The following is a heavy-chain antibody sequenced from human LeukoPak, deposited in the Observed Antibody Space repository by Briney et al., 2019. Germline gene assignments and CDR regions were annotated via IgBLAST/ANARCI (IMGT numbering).Heavy chain of an antibody. V-gene: IGHV3-9*01. J-gene: IGHJ4*02. Sequence: HSGGSLRLFCAASGFTFDDYAMHWVRQAPGKGLEWVSGISWNSGSIGYADSVKGRFTISRDNAKNSLYLQMNSLRAEDTALYYCAKSTRSGSYYPIDYWGQGTLVTVSS. CDR3: AKSTRSGSYYPIDY. D-gene: IGHD1-26*01. CDR2: ISWNSGSI. CDR1: GFTFDDYA.